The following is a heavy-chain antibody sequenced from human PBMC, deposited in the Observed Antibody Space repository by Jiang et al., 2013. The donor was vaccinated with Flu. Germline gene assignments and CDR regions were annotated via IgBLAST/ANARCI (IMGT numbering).Heavy chain of an antibody. CDR2: IRSDGST. J-gene: IGHJ3*01. Sequence: LSCEASGFTFSSYWMNWVRQTPGKGLVWVSRIRSDGSTRYADRVKDRFTISRDNAKNTLYLQINSLSAEDTAVYYCARDEGRGALNLWGRGTMVIVSS. V-gene: IGHV3-74*01. CDR3: ARDEGRGALNL. CDR1: GFTFSSYW.